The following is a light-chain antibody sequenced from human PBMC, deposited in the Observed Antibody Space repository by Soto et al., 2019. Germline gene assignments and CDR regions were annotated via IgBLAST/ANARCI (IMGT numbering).Light chain of an antibody. J-gene: IGKJ1*01. CDR3: QNYNSYSEA. Sequence: EIVLTQSPGTLSLSPGERATRSCRASQSVSSSLAWYQQKPGQAPRLFIYGASTRATGIPARFSGSGSGTEFTLTISSLQSEDFATYYCQNYNSYSEAFGQGTKVDIK. V-gene: IGKV3D-15*01. CDR1: QSVSSS. CDR2: GAS.